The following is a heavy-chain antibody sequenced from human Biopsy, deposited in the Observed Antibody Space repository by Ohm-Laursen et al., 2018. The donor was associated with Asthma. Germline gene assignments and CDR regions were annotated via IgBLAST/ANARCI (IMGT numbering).Heavy chain of an antibody. V-gene: IGHV1-69*13. D-gene: IGHD3-22*01. CDR1: GGTLNNYA. CDR2: ISPIFGSI. CDR3: ARGDSSNWSHYYFDY. J-gene: IGHJ4*02. Sequence: SVKVSCKSSGGTLNNYAINWVRQAPGQGLEWMGGISPIFGSIKYAQKFQDRVTISADVFRNTVHLELSSLRAEDTAVYYCARGDSSNWSHYYFDYWGQGTLVTVSS.